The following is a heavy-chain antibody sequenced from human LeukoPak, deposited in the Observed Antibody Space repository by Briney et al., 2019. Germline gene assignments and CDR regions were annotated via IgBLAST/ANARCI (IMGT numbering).Heavy chain of an antibody. D-gene: IGHD5-18*01. Sequence: SGPALVKPTQTLTLTCTFSGFSLSTSGMCVSWIHQPPGKALEWLARIDWDDDKYYSTSLKTRLTISKDTSKNQVVLTMTNMDPVDTATYYCARIRCAAMVLDYWGQGTLVTVSS. CDR1: GFSLSTSGMC. CDR3: ARIRCAAMVLDY. V-gene: IGHV2-70*11. CDR2: IDWDDDK. J-gene: IGHJ4*02.